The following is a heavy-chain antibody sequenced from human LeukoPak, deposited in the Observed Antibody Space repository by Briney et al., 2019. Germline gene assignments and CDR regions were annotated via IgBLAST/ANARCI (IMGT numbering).Heavy chain of an antibody. D-gene: IGHD3-3*01. CDR3: ARDITIFGVDAFDI. CDR1: GGSISSGDYY. CDR2: IYYSGST. Sequence: SETLSLTCTVSGGSISSGDYYWSWIRQPPGKGLEWIGYIYYSGSTCYNPSLKSRVTISVDTSKNQFSLKLSSVTAADTAVYYCARDITIFGVDAFDIWGQGTMVTVSS. V-gene: IGHV4-30-4*08. J-gene: IGHJ3*02.